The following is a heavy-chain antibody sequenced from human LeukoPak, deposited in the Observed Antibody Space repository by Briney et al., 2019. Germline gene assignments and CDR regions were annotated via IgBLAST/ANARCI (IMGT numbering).Heavy chain of an antibody. CDR2: IYHSGST. CDR1: GGSISSYS. J-gene: IGHJ5*02. V-gene: IGHV4-30-2*01. CDR3: ARVGNWFDP. Sequence: SETLSLTCTVSGGSISSYSWSWIRQPPGKGLEWIGYIYHSGSTYYNPSLKSRVTISVDRSKNQFSLKLSSVTAADTAVYYCARVGNWFDPWGQGTLVTVSS.